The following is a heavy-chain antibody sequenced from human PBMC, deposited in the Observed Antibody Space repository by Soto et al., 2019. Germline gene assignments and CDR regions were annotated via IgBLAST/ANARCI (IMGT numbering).Heavy chain of an antibody. CDR1: GFSLRTSGVG. CDR2: IYWDDDK. V-gene: IGHV2-5*02. D-gene: IGHD2-2*01. Sequence: SGPTLVNPTQTLTLTCTFSGFSLRTSGVGVGWIRQPPGKALEWLALIYWDDDKRYSPSLKSRLTITKDTSKNQVVLTMTNMDPVDTATYYCAHSRMDCSSTSCPNHLFDYWGQGTLVPVSS. J-gene: IGHJ4*02. CDR3: AHSRMDCSSTSCPNHLFDY.